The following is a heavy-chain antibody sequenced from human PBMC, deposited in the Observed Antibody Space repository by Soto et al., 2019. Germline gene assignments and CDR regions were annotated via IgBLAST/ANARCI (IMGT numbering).Heavy chain of an antibody. Sequence: QLQLQESGSGLLKSAQTLSLTCAVSGGSIVNGNYSWTWIRQPPGKALEWIGHIYHSGSTYFSPSFTSRFTLSVDRSKNHYSLNMRSVTAADTAVYYCASRLVDSATGYFHHWGQGTLVTVSS. V-gene: IGHV4-30-2*01. CDR3: ASRLVDSATGYFHH. J-gene: IGHJ4*02. CDR1: GGSIVNGNYS. CDR2: IYHSGST. D-gene: IGHD6-25*01.